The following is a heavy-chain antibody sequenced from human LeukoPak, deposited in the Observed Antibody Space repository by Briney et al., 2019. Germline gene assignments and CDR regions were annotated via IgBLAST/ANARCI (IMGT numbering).Heavy chain of an antibody. CDR2: IYPGDSDI. CDR3: ARLMGTVTAPFDY. CDR1: GYSFTSYW. V-gene: IGHV5-51*01. J-gene: IGHJ4*02. D-gene: IGHD4-17*01. Sequence: GESLKISCKGSGYSFTSYWIGWVRQMPGKGLEWMGFIYPGDSDIKYSPSFQGQVTISADKSISTAYLQWSGLKASDTAMYYCARLMGTVTAPFDYWGQGTLVTVSS.